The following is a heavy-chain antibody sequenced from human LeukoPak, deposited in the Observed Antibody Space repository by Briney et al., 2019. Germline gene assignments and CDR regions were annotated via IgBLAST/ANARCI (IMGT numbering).Heavy chain of an antibody. Sequence: PGGSLRLSCAASGFIFSTYWMSWVRQAPGKGLEWVANIKQDGSEKYYVNSLKGRFTISRDNAKNSLYLQINSLRAEDTAVYYCARGVHIIMVYVPLDFYYYMDVWGKGTTVTVSS. J-gene: IGHJ6*03. CDR2: IKQDGSEK. V-gene: IGHV3-7*04. CDR3: ARGVHIIMVYVPLDFYYYMDV. D-gene: IGHD2-8*01. CDR1: GFIFSTYW.